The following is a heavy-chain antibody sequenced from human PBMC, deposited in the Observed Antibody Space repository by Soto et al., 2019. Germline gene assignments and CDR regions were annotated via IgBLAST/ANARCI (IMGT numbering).Heavy chain of an antibody. V-gene: IGHV1-69*02. Sequence: QVQLVQSGAEVRKPGSSVKVSCTASGDTFNFYTISWVRQAPGQGLEWMGRVIPMLRMSNYAQKFQGRVTISEDKPTSTAYMALSSLRSDYTAVYYCATNYGSGSTHLDYWGQGTLVTVSS. D-gene: IGHD3-10*01. CDR2: VIPMLRMS. CDR1: GDTFNFYT. CDR3: ATNYGSGSTHLDY. J-gene: IGHJ4*02.